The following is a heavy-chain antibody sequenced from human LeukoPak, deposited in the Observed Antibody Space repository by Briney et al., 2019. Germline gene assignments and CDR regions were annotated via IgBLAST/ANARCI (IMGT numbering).Heavy chain of an antibody. CDR1: GFIFSTYW. CDR2: IKHDGSEK. Sequence: QAGGSLRLSCTASGFIFSTYWMTWVRQAPGKGLEWVANIKHDGSEKYYVDSVKGRFSISRDNAKNSLYLQMNSLRAEDTAIYYFARGISPDPWGQGTLVTVSS. D-gene: IGHD2-15*01. CDR3: ARGISPDP. V-gene: IGHV3-7*01. J-gene: IGHJ5*02.